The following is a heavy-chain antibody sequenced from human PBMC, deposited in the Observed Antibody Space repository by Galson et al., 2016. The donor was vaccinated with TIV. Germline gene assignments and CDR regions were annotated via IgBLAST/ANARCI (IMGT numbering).Heavy chain of an antibody. V-gene: IGHV1-2*04. D-gene: IGHD1/OR15-1a*01. CDR1: GYTFTEYY. CDR3: AKIGQEHDAFDI. Sequence: SVKVSCKASGYTFTEYYIHWVRQAPGQWLEWMGWINPNSGGTMYAQKFQGWVTMTRDTSITTAYMELSRLKSDDTAVYYCAKIGQEHDAFDIWGQGTMVTVFS. CDR2: INPNSGGT. J-gene: IGHJ3*02.